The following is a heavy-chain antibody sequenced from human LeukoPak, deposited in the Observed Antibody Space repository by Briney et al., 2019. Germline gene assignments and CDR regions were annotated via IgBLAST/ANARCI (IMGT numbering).Heavy chain of an antibody. V-gene: IGHV1-3*01. CDR1: GYTFANYA. D-gene: IGHD6-6*01. CDR3: VKDRSIAAPNNDFFDS. J-gene: IGHJ4*02. Sequence: ASVKVSCKASGYTFANYAIHWVRQAPGQRFEWMGWINAGNGDIKFSQKFQGRVTITRDTSATTAYMELSSLRSEDTAVYYCVKDRSIAAPNNDFFDSWGQGALVTVSS. CDR2: INAGNGDI.